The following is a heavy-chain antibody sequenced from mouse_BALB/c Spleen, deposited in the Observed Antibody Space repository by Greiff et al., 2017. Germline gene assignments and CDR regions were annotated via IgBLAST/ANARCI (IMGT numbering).Heavy chain of an antibody. CDR1: GFTFSSFG. V-gene: IGHV5-17*02. J-gene: IGHJ4*01. D-gene: IGHD2-2*01. CDR2: ISSGSSTI. CDR3: ARKLGVTPFYYAMDY. Sequence: EVQGVESGGGLVQPGGSRKLSCAASGFTFSSFGMHWVRQAPEKGLEWVAYISSGSSTIYYADTVKGRFTISRDNPKNTLFLQMTSLRSEDTAMYYCARKLGVTPFYYAMDYWGQGTSVTVSS.